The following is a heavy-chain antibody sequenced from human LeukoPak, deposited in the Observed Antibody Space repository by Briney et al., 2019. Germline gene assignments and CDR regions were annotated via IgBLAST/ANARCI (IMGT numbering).Heavy chain of an antibody. J-gene: IGHJ4*02. D-gene: IGHD2-2*01. CDR3: ARGDIVVVPTAVGSWDY. CDR2: IHSGGNT. Sequence: GGSLRLSCAASGFTVSSNYMSWVRQAPGKGLEWVSVIHSGGNTYYADSVKGRFTISRDNSKNTLYLQMNSLRAEDTAVYYCARGDIVVVPTAVGSWDYWGQGTLITVSS. CDR1: GFTVSSNY. V-gene: IGHV3-53*01.